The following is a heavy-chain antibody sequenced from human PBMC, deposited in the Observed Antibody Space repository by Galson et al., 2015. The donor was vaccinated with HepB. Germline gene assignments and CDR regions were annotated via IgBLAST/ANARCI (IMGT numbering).Heavy chain of an antibody. D-gene: IGHD1-14*01. Sequence: SVKVSCKASGYIFTNYDIHWVRQATGQGLEWMGWMNTNSGNTKYSQKFQGRLTMTRDTSTNTAYMELSSLTSEDTAVYYCARSLGYNKNGFDYWGQGVLVTVST. V-gene: IGHV1-8*02. CDR3: ARSLGYNKNGFDY. CDR1: GYIFTNYD. CDR2: MNTNSGNT. J-gene: IGHJ4*02.